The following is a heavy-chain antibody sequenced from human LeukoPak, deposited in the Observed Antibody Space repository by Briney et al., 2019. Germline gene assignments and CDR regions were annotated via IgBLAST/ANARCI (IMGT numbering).Heavy chain of an antibody. CDR3: ARDVIDGRGYSFGYDY. V-gene: IGHV1-3*01. J-gene: IGHJ4*02. D-gene: IGHD5-18*01. Sequence: ASVKVSCKASGCTFTNYAVHWVRLAPGQGLEWMGWISAGNGKTKYSQKLRGRVTITRDTSASTAYMELSSLRSEDTAVYYCARDVIDGRGYSFGYDYWGQGTLVTVSS. CDR2: ISAGNGKT. CDR1: GCTFTNYA.